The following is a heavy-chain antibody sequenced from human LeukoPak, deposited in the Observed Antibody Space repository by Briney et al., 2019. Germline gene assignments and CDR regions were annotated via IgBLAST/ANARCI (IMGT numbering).Heavy chain of an antibody. V-gene: IGHV4-39*07. J-gene: IGHJ4*02. CDR3: ARTPIYYFDNSGYYN. Sequence: SETLSLTCTVSGDSISSSSYYWGWIRQPPGKGLEWIGNIYYSGSTYYNPSLKSRVTISVDTSKKQFSLRLSSVTAADTAVYYCARTPIYYFDNSGYYNWGQGTLVTVSS. D-gene: IGHD3-22*01. CDR1: GDSISSSSYY. CDR2: IYYSGST.